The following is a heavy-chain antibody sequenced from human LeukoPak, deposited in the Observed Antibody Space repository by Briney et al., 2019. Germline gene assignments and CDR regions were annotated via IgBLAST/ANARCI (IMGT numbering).Heavy chain of an antibody. V-gene: IGHV3-30-3*01. CDR1: GFTFSTYA. Sequence: PGGSLRLSCAASGFTFSTYAIHWVRQAPGKELEWVALISYDGSSKYYADSVKGRLTISRDNSKSTVYLELNTLRAEDTAVYYCARDYYSNSIFDYWGQGTLVTVSS. J-gene: IGHJ4*02. D-gene: IGHD4-11*01. CDR2: ISYDGSSK. CDR3: ARDYYSNSIFDY.